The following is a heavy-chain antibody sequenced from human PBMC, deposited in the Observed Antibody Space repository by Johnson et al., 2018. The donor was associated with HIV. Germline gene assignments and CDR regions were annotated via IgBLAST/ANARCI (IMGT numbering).Heavy chain of an antibody. J-gene: IGHJ3*02. CDR2: ISYDGSNK. CDR3: AKDFGGSSWYESGAFDI. CDR1: GFTFSSYA. Sequence: LSCAASGFTFSSYAMHWVRQAPGKGLEWVAVISYDGSNKYYADSVKGRFTISRDNSKNTLYLQMNSLRAEDTALYYCAKDFGGSSWYESGAFDIWGQGTMVTVSS. V-gene: IGHV3-30*04. D-gene: IGHD6-13*01.